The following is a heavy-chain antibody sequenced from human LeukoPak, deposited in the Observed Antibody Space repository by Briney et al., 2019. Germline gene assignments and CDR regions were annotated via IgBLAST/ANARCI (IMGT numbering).Heavy chain of an antibody. D-gene: IGHD3-22*01. J-gene: IGHJ4*02. Sequence: ASVKVSCKASGYTFTGYYMHWVRQAPGQGLEWMGWINPNSGGTNYAQKFQGRVTMTRDTSISTAYMELSRLRSDDTAVYYCARDKEGSSGIDYWGQGTLATVSS. CDR3: ARDKEGSSGIDY. CDR2: INPNSGGT. CDR1: GYTFTGYY. V-gene: IGHV1-2*02.